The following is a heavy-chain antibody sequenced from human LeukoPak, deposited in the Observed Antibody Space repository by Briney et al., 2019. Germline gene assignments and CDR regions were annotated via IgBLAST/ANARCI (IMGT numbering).Heavy chain of an antibody. V-gene: IGHV3-7*01. J-gene: IGHJ4*02. CDR3: ARVLVDYGQRDY. CDR2: INQDGSEK. Sequence: PGVSLRLSCSASGFTFSSYWMTWVRQAPGKGLEWVANINQDGSEKYYVDSVKGRFTISRDNAKYSLYLQINSLRAEDTAVYYCARVLVDYGQRDYWGQGTLVIVSS. D-gene: IGHD4-17*01. CDR1: GFTFSSYW.